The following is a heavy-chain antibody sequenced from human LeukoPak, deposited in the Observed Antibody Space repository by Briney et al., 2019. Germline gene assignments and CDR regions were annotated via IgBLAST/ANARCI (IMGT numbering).Heavy chain of an antibody. CDR2: IKQDGSEK. V-gene: IGHV3-7*01. Sequence: GGSLRLSCAASGFTFSNYAMSWVRQAPGKGLEWVANIKQDGSEKYYVDSVKGRFTISRDNAKNSLYLQMNSLRAEDTAVYYCARGGGYSGSFNDYWGQGTLVTVSS. CDR1: GFTFSNYA. CDR3: ARGGGYSGSFNDY. D-gene: IGHD1-26*01. J-gene: IGHJ4*02.